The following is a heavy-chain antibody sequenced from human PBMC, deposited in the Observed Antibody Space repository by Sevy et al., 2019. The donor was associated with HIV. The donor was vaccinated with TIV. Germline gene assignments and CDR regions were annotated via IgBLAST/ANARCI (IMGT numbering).Heavy chain of an antibody. CDR2: IWFFGTGK. CDR1: GFNFSEHG. D-gene: IGHD2-21*02. J-gene: IGHJ4*02. V-gene: IGHV3-33*03. CDR3: AKDECGGNCYFDF. Sequence: GGSLRLSCAASGFNFSEHGMHWVRQAPGKGLEWVAVIWFFGTGKYYGDSVKGRFTISRDNSKNTLYLQMDSLRPDDTAMYYCAKDECGGNCYFDFWGQGTPVTVSS.